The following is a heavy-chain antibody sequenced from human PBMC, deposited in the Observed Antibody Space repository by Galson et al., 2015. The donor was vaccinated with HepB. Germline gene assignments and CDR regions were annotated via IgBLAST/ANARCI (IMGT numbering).Heavy chain of an antibody. J-gene: IGHJ4*02. CDR3: ARDREAVAGSDFDY. V-gene: IGHV1-69*04. Sequence: SVKVSCKASGGTFSSYAISWVRQAPGQGLEWMGRIIPILGIANYAQKFQGRVTITADKSTSTAYMELSSLRSEDTAVYYCARDREAVAGSDFDYWGQGTLVTVSS. D-gene: IGHD6-19*01. CDR2: IIPILGIA. CDR1: GGTFSSYA.